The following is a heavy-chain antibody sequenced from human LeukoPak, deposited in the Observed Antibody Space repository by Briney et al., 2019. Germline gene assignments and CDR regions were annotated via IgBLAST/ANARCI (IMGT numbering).Heavy chain of an antibody. CDR3: ARDTSGHHSFDN. Sequence: ASVKVSCKASGYTFTGHYMHWVRQAPGQGLEWMGWINPDGGGARLVPKFQGRVTMTRDTSITTAYMELSSLRSDDTAVYYCARDTSGHHSFDNWGQGTLVTVSS. V-gene: IGHV1-2*02. CDR2: INPDGGGA. D-gene: IGHD2/OR15-2a*01. J-gene: IGHJ4*02. CDR1: GYTFTGHY.